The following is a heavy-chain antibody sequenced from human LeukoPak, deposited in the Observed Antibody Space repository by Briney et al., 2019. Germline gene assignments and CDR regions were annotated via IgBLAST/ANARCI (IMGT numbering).Heavy chain of an antibody. Sequence: ASLRLTCAASGFTFSSYAMSWVRQAPGKGLEWVSGISGSGDNTYYADSVKGRFTISRDNSKNTLYVQVNSLGTEDTAAYYCAKGSYYDSSGSFYFDYWGQGTLVTVSS. D-gene: IGHD3-22*01. CDR3: AKGSYYDSSGSFYFDY. J-gene: IGHJ4*02. CDR1: GFTFSSYA. V-gene: IGHV3-23*01. CDR2: ISGSGDNT.